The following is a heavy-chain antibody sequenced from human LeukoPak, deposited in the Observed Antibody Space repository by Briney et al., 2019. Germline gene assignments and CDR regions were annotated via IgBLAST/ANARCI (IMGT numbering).Heavy chain of an antibody. J-gene: IGHJ6*02. CDR2: ISYDGSNK. Sequence: GGSLRLSCAASGFTFSSYGMHWVRQAPGKGLEWVAVISYDGSNKYYADSVKGRFTISRDNSKNTLYLQMNSLRAEDTAVYYCAKDNTVTTGGYYYGMDVWGQGTTVTVPS. CDR1: GFTFSSYG. CDR3: AKDNTVTTGGYYYGMDV. V-gene: IGHV3-30*18. D-gene: IGHD4-17*01.